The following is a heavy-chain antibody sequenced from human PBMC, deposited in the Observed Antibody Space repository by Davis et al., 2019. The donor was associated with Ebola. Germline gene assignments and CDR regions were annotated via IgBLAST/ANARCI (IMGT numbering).Heavy chain of an antibody. J-gene: IGHJ5*02. CDR2: IWYDGSNK. Sequence: PGGSLRLSCAASGFTFSSYGMHWVRQAPGKGLEWVAVIWYDGSNKYYADSVKGRFTISRDNSKNTLHLQMNSLRAEDTAVYYCARDNPMFVGGWFDPWGQGTLVTVSS. CDR1: GFTFSSYG. V-gene: IGHV3-33*01. D-gene: IGHD3-10*02. CDR3: ARDNPMFVGGWFDP.